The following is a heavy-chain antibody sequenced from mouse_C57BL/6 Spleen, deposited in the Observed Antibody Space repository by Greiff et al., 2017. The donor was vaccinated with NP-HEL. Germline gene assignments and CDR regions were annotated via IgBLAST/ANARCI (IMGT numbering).Heavy chain of an antibody. CDR2: IDPSDSET. CDR3: ARGGYYASYAMDY. CDR1: GYTFTSYW. Sequence: VQLQQPGAELVRPGSSVKLSCKASGYTFTSYWMHWVKQRPIQGLEWIGNIDPSDSETHYNQKFKDKATLTVDKSSSNAYMQLSSLTSEDSAFDYCARGGYYASYAMDYWGQGTSVTVSS. D-gene: IGHD2-3*01. V-gene: IGHV1-52*01. J-gene: IGHJ4*01.